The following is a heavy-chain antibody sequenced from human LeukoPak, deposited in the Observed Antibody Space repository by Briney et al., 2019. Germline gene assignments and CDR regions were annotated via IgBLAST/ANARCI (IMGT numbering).Heavy chain of an antibody. CDR2: IGSSSGYI. D-gene: IGHD5-24*01. CDR1: GFTFSSYS. J-gene: IGHJ4*02. CDR3: AKKMASNSPLFDS. Sequence: GGSLRLSCAASGFTFSSYSMSWVRQAPGEGLEWVSSIGSSSGYIYYADSVKGRFTISRDNSKNMLYLQMNNLRAEDTAVYYCAKKMASNSPLFDSWGQGTLVTVSS. V-gene: IGHV3-21*04.